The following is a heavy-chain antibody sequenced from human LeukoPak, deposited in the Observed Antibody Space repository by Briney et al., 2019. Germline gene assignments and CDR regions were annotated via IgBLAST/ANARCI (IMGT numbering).Heavy chain of an antibody. V-gene: IGHV4-59*08. CDR3: ARHDGLGPSYYYYYGLAV. Sequence: SGTLSLTCTVSGGSISSYYWSWIRQPPGKGLEWIGYIYYRGSTNYNPSLKSRVTISVDTSKRQFSLKLTSVTAADTAVYYCARHDGLGPSYYYYYGLAVWGQGTTVTVSS. CDR2: IYYRGST. D-gene: IGHD6-19*01. J-gene: IGHJ6*02. CDR1: GGSISSYY.